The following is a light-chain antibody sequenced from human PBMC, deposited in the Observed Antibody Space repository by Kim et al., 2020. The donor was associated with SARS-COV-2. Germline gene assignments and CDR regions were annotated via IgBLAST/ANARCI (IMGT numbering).Light chain of an antibody. J-gene: IGKJ1*01. CDR2: DAS. V-gene: IGKV1-5*01. Sequence: DIQMTQSPSTLSASVGDSVTITCRASQSISDWLAWYQQQPGKAPKVLIYDASRLGSGVSSRFSGSGFGTEFTLTISSLQPDDLATYYCQQYSSYWTFGQGTKVDIK. CDR3: QQYSSYWT. CDR1: QSISDW.